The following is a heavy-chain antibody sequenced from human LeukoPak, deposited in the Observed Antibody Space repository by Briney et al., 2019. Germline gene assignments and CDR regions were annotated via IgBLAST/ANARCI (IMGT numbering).Heavy chain of an antibody. CDR1: GFSLSTSGVG. J-gene: IGHJ5*02. Sequence: SGPTLVKPTQTLTLTCTFSGFSLSTSGVGVAWMRQSPGQAPEWLAVTYWNDDQRYSPSLKSRLTITKDTSKNQEVLTMTNMDPADTATYHCAHNGLYHWGQGTLVTVSS. CDR2: TYWNDDQ. D-gene: IGHD2-2*03. V-gene: IGHV2-5*01. CDR3: AHNGLYH.